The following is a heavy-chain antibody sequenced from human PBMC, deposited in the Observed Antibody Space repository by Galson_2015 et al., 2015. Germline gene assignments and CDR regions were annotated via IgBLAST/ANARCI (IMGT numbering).Heavy chain of an antibody. D-gene: IGHD3-16*01. CDR2: LYYGGST. V-gene: IGHV4-59*01. Sequence: ETLSLTCAVSGGSISSSYWSWIRQPPGQGLEWIGHLYYGGSTNYNSSLKSRVTISLDTSKNQFSLKLSSVTAADTAVYYCAKDPGGAGWLDPWGQGTLVTVSS. CDR3: AKDPGGAGWLDP. J-gene: IGHJ5*02. CDR1: GGSISSSY.